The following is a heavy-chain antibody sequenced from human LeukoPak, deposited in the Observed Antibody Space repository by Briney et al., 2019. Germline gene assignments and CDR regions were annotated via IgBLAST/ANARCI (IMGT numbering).Heavy chain of an antibody. D-gene: IGHD6-19*01. CDR1: GFTFSSYA. V-gene: IGHV3-23*01. CDR3: AKDLNRAEAGTVDY. J-gene: IGHJ4*02. CDR2: ISGSGGST. Sequence: GGSLRLSCAASGFTFSSYAMSWVRQAPGKGLEWVSAISGSGGSTYYADSVKGRFTISGDNSKNTLYLQMNSLRAEDTAVYYCAKDLNRAEAGTVDYWGQGTLVTVSS.